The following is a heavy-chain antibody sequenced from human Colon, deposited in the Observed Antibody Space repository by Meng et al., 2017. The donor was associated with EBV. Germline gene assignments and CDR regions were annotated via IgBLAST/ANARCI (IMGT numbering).Heavy chain of an antibody. CDR3: VISSHN. V-gene: IGHV4-39*07. CDR2: IYYRGST. J-gene: IGHJ4*02. CDR1: GGSLTSASSY. Sequence: QLPLKETRARLVQPSAALSLTCTISGGSLTSASSYWGWVRPPPGKGLGWLGSIYYRGSTNYNPSLKSRISMSVDMYKNQFSLKVNSVTAADTAIYSCVISSHNWGQGTLVTVSS. D-gene: IGHD3-3*02.